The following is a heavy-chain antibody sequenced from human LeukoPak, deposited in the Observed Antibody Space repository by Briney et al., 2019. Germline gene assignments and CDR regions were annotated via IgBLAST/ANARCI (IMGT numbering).Heavy chain of an antibody. CDR3: ARSKAGIAGTFDY. V-gene: IGHV4-38-2*02. Sequence: SETLSLTCTVSGYSISSGYYWGWIRQPPGKGLEWIGSIYHSGSTYYNPSLKSRLTISIDTSKNQFSLKLSSVTAADTAVYYCARSKAGIAGTFDYWGQGTLVTVSS. D-gene: IGHD6-13*01. J-gene: IGHJ4*02. CDR2: IYHSGST. CDR1: GYSISSGYY.